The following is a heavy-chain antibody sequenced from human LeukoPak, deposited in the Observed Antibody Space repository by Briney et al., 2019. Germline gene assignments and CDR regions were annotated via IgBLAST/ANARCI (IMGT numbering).Heavy chain of an antibody. D-gene: IGHD3-22*01. CDR2: IYYSGST. V-gene: IGHV4-39*01. CDR3: ARTAGNYYDSSGYCDY. CDR1: GGSISSSSYY. Sequence: SETLSLTCTVSGGSISSSSYYWGWIRQPPGKGLEWIGSIYYSGSTYYNPSLKSRVTISVDTSKNQFSLKLGSVTAADTAVYYCARTAGNYYDSSGYCDYWGQGTLVTVSS. J-gene: IGHJ4*02.